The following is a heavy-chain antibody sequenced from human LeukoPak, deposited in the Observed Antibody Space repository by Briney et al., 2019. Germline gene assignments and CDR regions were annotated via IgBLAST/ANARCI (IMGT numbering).Heavy chain of an antibody. Sequence: ASLKVSRKDSRDTLTGYYMHWVRQAPGQRLEWMGWINPNSGATNYTQKFQGRVTMTRDTSLSTAYMELSTLRSDNTAVYYCARGASGVYTVTTSWFDPWGQGTLVTVSS. D-gene: IGHD4-17*01. V-gene: IGHV1-2*02. CDR3: ARGASGVYTVTTSWFDP. CDR1: RDTLTGYY. J-gene: IGHJ5*02. CDR2: INPNSGAT.